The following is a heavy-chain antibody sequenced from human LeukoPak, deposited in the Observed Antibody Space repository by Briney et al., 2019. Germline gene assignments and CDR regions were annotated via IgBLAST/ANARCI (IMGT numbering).Heavy chain of an antibody. V-gene: IGHV1-18*01. D-gene: IGHD6-19*01. Sequence: ASVKVSCKASGYTFTSYGISWVRQAPGQGLEWMGWISAYNGNTNYAQKLQGRVTMTTDTSTSTAYMELRSLRSDDTAVYYCARDNQYRSGMFGFDHWGQGTLVTVSS. CDR3: ARDNQYRSGMFGFDH. CDR1: GYTFTSYG. J-gene: IGHJ4*02. CDR2: ISAYNGNT.